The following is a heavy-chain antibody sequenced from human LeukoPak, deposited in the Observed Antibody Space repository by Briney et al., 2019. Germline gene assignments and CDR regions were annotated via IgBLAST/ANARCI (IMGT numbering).Heavy chain of an antibody. J-gene: IGHJ5*02. CDR1: GYILIELS. CDR3: ATAHCSSTRCYENWFDP. D-gene: IGHD2-2*01. CDR2: FDPEDGET. Sequence: SVKDSCKVSGYILIELSIHWVRQPPAKGLEWMGGFDPEDGETIYAQKFQSRVTMTEDTSTDTAYMEPSSLRSEDTAVYYCATAHCSSTRCYENWFDPWGQGALVTVSS. V-gene: IGHV1-24*01.